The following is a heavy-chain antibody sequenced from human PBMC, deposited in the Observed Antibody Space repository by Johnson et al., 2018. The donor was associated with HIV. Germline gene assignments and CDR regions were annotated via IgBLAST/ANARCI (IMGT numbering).Heavy chain of an antibody. CDR1: GFTISSHA. Sequence: QVQLVESGGGVVQPGRSLRLSCAASGFTISSHAMHWVRQAPGKGLEWVAVVSYDGSYKFYADAVKGRFTISRDNVKNSLYLQMNSLRAEDTAVYYCARDSPFDAFDIWGQGTMVTVSS. CDR2: VSYDGSYK. V-gene: IGHV3-30*04. CDR3: ARDSPFDAFDI. J-gene: IGHJ3*02.